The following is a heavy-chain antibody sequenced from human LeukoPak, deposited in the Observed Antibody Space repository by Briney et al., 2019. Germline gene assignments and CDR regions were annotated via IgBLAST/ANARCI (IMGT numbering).Heavy chain of an antibody. CDR2: VSSASSYI. D-gene: IGHD6-19*01. V-gene: IGHV3-21*06. Sequence: GGSLRLSCAASGFTFSSYSMNWVRQAPGKGLEWVSSVSSASSYIYYAESVRGRFTISRDNAKNSLYLQMNSLRAEDTAVYYCARDGGVSVAGAIDYWGQGTLVTVSS. CDR1: GFTFSSYS. J-gene: IGHJ4*02. CDR3: ARDGGVSVAGAIDY.